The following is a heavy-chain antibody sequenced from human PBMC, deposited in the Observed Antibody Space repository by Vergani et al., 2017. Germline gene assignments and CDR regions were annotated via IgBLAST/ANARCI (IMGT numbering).Heavy chain of an antibody. CDR2: MYFSGST. J-gene: IGHJ5*02. CDR1: SDSIGIYS. Sequence: QVQLQESGPGLVKPSETLSLTCSVSSDSIGIYSWTWIRQPPGKGLEWIGYMYFSGSTNYNPSLKSRVTISVDTSKNQFSLKLSSVTAADTAVYYCAREYGTTMRMPKYNWFDPWGQGTLVTVSS. CDR3: AREYGTTMRMPKYNWFDP. D-gene: IGHD4-17*01. V-gene: IGHV4-59*12.